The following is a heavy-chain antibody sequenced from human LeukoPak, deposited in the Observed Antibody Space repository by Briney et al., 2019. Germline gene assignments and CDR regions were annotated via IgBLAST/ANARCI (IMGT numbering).Heavy chain of an antibody. CDR1: AYTFTGYY. V-gene: IGHV1-2*02. CDR3: AREPSAAAGNY. CDR2: INPNSGGT. Sequence: ASVKVSCKPSAYTFTGYYMHWVREAPGQGLEWLGWINPNSGGTNYAQKFQGRVTMTRDTSISTAYMELSRLRSDDTAVYYCAREPSAAAGNYWGQGTLVTVSS. J-gene: IGHJ4*02. D-gene: IGHD6-13*01.